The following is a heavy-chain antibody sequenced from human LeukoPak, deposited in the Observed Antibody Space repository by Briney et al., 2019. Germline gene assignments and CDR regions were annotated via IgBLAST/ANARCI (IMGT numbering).Heavy chain of an antibody. CDR2: ISSGSPTI. Sequence: GGSLRLSCAASGFTFSSYGMNWVRQAPGKGLEWVSYISSGSPTIYYADSVKGRFTISRDNAKNSLYLQMNSLRVEDTAVYFCTRAGGSYFSYWGQGTLVTVSS. CDR1: GFTFSSYG. V-gene: IGHV3-48*04. J-gene: IGHJ4*02. D-gene: IGHD1-26*01. CDR3: TRAGGSYFSY.